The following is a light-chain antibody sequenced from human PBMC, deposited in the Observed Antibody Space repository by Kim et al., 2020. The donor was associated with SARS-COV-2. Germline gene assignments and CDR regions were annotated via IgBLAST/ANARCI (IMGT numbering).Light chain of an antibody. CDR3: QQYGKSPYT. CDR2: AAS. J-gene: IGKJ2*01. CDR1: QSISSSF. Sequence: SPGERATLSGRASQSISSSFLAWYQQKPGQAPRLLIFAASFRATGIPDRFTGSGSGTDFTLSISRLEPEDFAVYYCQQYGKSPYTFGPGTKVDIK. V-gene: IGKV3-20*01.